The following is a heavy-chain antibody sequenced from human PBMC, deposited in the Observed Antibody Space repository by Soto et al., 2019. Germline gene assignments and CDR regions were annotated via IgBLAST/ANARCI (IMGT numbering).Heavy chain of an antibody. CDR3: AKDRVTMVRGVAPYYFDY. Sequence: EVQLLESGGGLVQPGGSLRLSCAASGLTFSSYAMSWVRQAPGKGLEWVSAISGSGGSTYYADSVKGRFTISRDNAKNTLYLQMNSLRAEDTAVYYCAKDRVTMVRGVAPYYFDYWGQGTLVTVSS. D-gene: IGHD3-10*01. V-gene: IGHV3-23*01. CDR2: ISGSGGST. J-gene: IGHJ4*02. CDR1: GLTFSSYA.